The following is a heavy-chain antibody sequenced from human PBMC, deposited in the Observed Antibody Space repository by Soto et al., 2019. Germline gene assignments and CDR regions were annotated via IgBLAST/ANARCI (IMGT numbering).Heavy chain of an antibody. Sequence: ASVKVSCKASGFTFTSSAVQWVRQARGQRLEWIGWIVVGSGNTNYAQKFQERVTITRDMSTSTAYMELSSLRSEDTAVYYCAADEETYYDFWSGCYRADGMDVWGQGPSVTVSS. J-gene: IGHJ6*02. D-gene: IGHD3-3*01. CDR2: IVVGSGNT. V-gene: IGHV1-58*01. CDR3: AADEETYYDFWSGCYRADGMDV. CDR1: GFTFTSSA.